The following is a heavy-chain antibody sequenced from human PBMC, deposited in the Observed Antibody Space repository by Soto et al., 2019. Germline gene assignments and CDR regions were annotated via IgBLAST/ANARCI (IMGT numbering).Heavy chain of an antibody. Sequence: ASVKVSCKASGYTFTSYGISWVRQAPGQGLEWMGWISAYNGNTNYAQKLQGRVTMTTDTSTSTAYMELRSLRSDDTAVNYCERSFSSYSGYDYFDYWGQGTLVTVSS. CDR3: ERSFSSYSGYDYFDY. CDR1: GYTFTSYG. V-gene: IGHV1-18*01. J-gene: IGHJ4*02. D-gene: IGHD5-12*01. CDR2: ISAYNGNT.